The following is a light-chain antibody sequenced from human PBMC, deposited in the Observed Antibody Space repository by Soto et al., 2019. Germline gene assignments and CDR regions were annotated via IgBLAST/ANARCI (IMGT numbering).Light chain of an antibody. Sequence: QSALTQPRSVSGSPGQSVTISCTGTSSDVGGNNFVSWYQQHPAKAPKLVIFDVNKRPSGVPDRFSGSKSGSTASLTISGLRAEDEADYYCCSYAGSYTLYVFGNGTKVTVL. V-gene: IGLV2-11*01. J-gene: IGLJ1*01. CDR2: DVN. CDR1: SSDVGGNNF. CDR3: CSYAGSYTLYV.